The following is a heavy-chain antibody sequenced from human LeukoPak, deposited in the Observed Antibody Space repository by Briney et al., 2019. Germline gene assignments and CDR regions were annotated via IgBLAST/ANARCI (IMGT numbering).Heavy chain of an antibody. CDR2: ISYDGSNK. D-gene: IGHD5-12*01. V-gene: IGHV3-30*04. Sequence: PGGSVSLSCAASGLTFSSYAMHWVRQAAGKGGEWVAVISYDGSNKYYADSVKGRFTISRDNSKNTLYLQMKSLRAEDTAVYYCAKGGGYEAQYYYYYLDVWGKGTTVTISS. CDR1: GLTFSSYA. CDR3: AKGGGYEAQYYYYYLDV. J-gene: IGHJ6*03.